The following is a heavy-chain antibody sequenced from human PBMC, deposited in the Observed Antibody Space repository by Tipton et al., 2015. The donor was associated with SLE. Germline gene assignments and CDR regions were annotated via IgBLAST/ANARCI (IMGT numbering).Heavy chain of an antibody. CDR1: GFTFSSYW. CDR2: IKQDGSEK. J-gene: IGHJ5*02. CDR3: ARGRVAVAGGWFDL. D-gene: IGHD6-19*01. V-gene: IGHV3-7*01. Sequence: GSLRLSCAASGFTFSSYWMSWVRQAPGKGLEWVANIKQDGSEKYYVDSVKGRFTISRDNAKNSLYLQMNSLRAEDTAVYYCARGRVAVAGGWFDLWGQGTLVPVSS.